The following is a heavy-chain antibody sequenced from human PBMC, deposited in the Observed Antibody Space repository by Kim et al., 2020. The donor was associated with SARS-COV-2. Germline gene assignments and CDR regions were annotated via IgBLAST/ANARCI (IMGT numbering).Heavy chain of an antibody. Sequence: ADAVKGRLIISRDHSKNTLYLQMNSLGAEETAVYYCATVVFYYDAGYFKNWGQGTLVIVSS. J-gene: IGHJ1*01. D-gene: IGHD3-22*01. CDR3: ATVVFYYDAGYFKN. V-gene: IGHV3-66*01.